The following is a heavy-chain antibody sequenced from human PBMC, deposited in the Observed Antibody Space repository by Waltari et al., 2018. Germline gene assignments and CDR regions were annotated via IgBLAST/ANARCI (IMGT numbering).Heavy chain of an antibody. J-gene: IGHJ4*02. Sequence: QVQLQESGPGLVKPSETLSLTCTVSGGSVSSGSYYWSWIRQPPGKGLGWIGDIYYSGTTNYNPSLKRRVTLSVDTSKNQFSLKLSSVTAADTAVYYCARAPIREVPGGRIQLWLPFDYWGQGTLVTVSS. CDR1: GGSVSSGSYY. CDR3: ARAPIREVPGGRIQLWLPFDY. CDR2: IYYSGTT. V-gene: IGHV4-61*01. D-gene: IGHD5-18*01.